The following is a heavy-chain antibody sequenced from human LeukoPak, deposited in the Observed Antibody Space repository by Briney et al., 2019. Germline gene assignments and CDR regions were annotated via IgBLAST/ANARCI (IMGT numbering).Heavy chain of an antibody. CDR1: GFTFSSYE. V-gene: IGHV3-48*03. J-gene: IGHJ4*02. D-gene: IGHD3-10*01. Sequence: PGGSLRLSCAASGFTFSSYEMNWVRQAPGKGLEWVSYISSSGSTIYYADSVKGRFTISRDDSKNTAYLQMDSLKTEDTAVYYCTGNYYGSGSYADFDYWGQGTLVTVSS. CDR3: TGNYYGSGSYADFDY. CDR2: ISSSGSTI.